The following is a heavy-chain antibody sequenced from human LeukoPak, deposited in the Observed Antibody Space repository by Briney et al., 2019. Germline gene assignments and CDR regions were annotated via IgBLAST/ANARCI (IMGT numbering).Heavy chain of an antibody. V-gene: IGHV1-8*03. Sequence: VASVKVSCKASGYTFTSYDINWVRQATGQGLEWMGWMNPNSGNTGYAQKFQGRVTITRNTSISTAYMELSSLRSEGTAVYYCARGGAYCGGDCYSGNDAFDIWGQGTMVTVSS. CDR1: GYTFTSYD. CDR2: MNPNSGNT. CDR3: ARGGAYCGGDCYSGNDAFDI. D-gene: IGHD2-21*02. J-gene: IGHJ3*02.